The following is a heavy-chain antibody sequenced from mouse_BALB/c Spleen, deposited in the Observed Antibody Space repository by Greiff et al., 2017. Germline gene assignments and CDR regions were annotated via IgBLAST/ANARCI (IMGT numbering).Heavy chain of an antibody. V-gene: IGHV7-3*02. CDR1: GFTFTDYY. CDR3: ARAPYGNYVGYYAMDY. Sequence: EVQVVESGGGLVQPGGSLRLSCATSGFTFTDYYMSWVRQPPGKALEWLGFIRNKANGYTTEYSASVKGRFTISRDNSQSILYLQMNTLRAEDSATYYCARAPYGNYVGYYAMDYWGQGTSVTVSS. CDR2: IRNKANGYTT. J-gene: IGHJ4*01. D-gene: IGHD2-1*01.